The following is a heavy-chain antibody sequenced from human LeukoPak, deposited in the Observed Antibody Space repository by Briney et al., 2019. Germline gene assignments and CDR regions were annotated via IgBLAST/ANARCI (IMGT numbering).Heavy chain of an antibody. Sequence: GGSLRLSCAASGFIFTTYTMNWVRQAPGKGLEWVSYISGSSSTIYYADSVKGRFTISRDNAKNSLYLQMNSLRDEDTAVYYCARDPDYGADRCFDYWGQGTLVTVSS. J-gene: IGHJ4*02. D-gene: IGHD4-17*01. CDR1: GFIFTTYT. CDR2: ISGSSSTI. CDR3: ARDPDYGADRCFDY. V-gene: IGHV3-48*02.